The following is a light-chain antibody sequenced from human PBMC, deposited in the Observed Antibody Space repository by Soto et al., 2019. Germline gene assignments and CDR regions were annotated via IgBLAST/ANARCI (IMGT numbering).Light chain of an antibody. CDR1: SSDVGGYNY. V-gene: IGLV2-14*03. CDR2: DVS. CDR3: CSYTSSSTPWV. Sequence: QSVLTQPASVSGSPGQSITISCTGTSSDVGGYNYVSWYQQHPGKAPKLMIYDVSDRPSGVSNRFSDSKSGNTASLTISGLQAEDEADYYCCSYTSSSTPWVFGTGTKVTVL. J-gene: IGLJ1*01.